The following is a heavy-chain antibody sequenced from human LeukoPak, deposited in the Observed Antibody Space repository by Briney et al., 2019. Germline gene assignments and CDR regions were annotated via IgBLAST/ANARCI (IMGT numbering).Heavy chain of an antibody. CDR1: GGSISSYY. D-gene: IGHD4-17*01. J-gene: IGHJ4*02. Sequence: SETLSLTCTVSGGSISSYYWSWIRQPAGKGLEWIGRIYTSGSTNYNPYLKSRVTMSVDTSKNQFSLKLSSVTAADTAVYYCARDHDYGDYPDYWGQGTLVTVSS. CDR3: ARDHDYGDYPDY. CDR2: IYTSGST. V-gene: IGHV4-4*07.